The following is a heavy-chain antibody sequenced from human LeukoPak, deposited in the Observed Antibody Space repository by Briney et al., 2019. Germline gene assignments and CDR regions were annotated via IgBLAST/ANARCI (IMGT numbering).Heavy chain of an antibody. Sequence: GGSLRLSCAASGFTFSSYAMSWVRQAPGKGLEWVSAISGSGGSTYCADSVKGRFTISRDNSENTLYLQMNSLRAEDTAVYYCANTEEAYYDSSGYPPWGQGTLVTVSS. CDR1: GFTFSSYA. D-gene: IGHD3-22*01. CDR2: ISGSGGST. V-gene: IGHV3-23*01. J-gene: IGHJ5*02. CDR3: ANTEEAYYDSSGYPP.